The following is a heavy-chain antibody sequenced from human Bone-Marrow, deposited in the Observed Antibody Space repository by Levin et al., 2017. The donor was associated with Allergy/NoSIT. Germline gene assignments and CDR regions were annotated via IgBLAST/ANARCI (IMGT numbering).Heavy chain of an antibody. Sequence: GESLKISCAASGFTFSNYWMHWVRQAPGKGLVWVSRINSDGSSITYADFLKGRFTISRDNAKNTVYLQMNSLGAEDTAVYYCAREGSSGTYYYGTGSYPFDSWGQGSLVTVSS. V-gene: IGHV3-74*03. J-gene: IGHJ4*02. D-gene: IGHD3-10*01. CDR3: AREGSSGTYYYGTGSYPFDS. CDR2: INSDGSSI. CDR1: GFTFSNYW.